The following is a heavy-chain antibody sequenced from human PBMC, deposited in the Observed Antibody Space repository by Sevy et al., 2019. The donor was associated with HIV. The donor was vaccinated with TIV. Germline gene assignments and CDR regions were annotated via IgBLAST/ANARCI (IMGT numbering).Heavy chain of an antibody. CDR3: ARDLDVLTSYYYGMDV. Sequence: GGSLRLSCAASGFTFSSYSMNWVRQAPGKGLEWASSISSSSSYIYYADSVKGRFTISRDNAKNSLYLQMNSLRAEDTAVYYCARDLDVLTSYYYGMDVWGQVTTVTVSS. D-gene: IGHD2-8*02. V-gene: IGHV3-21*01. CDR2: ISSSSSYI. J-gene: IGHJ6*02. CDR1: GFTFSSYS.